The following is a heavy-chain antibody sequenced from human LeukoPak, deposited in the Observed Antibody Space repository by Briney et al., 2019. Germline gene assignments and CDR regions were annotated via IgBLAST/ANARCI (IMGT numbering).Heavy chain of an antibody. J-gene: IGHJ4*02. CDR1: GGSISNYY. CDR2: IYYSGST. D-gene: IGHD6-13*01. V-gene: IGHV4-59*12. Sequence: SETLCLTCTASGGSISNYYWNWIRQPPGKGLEWIGYIYYSGSTNYNPSLKSRVTISVDTSKNQFSLKLSSVTAADTAVYYCARVPGYSSSWYFDYWGQGTLVTVSS. CDR3: ARVPGYSSSWYFDY.